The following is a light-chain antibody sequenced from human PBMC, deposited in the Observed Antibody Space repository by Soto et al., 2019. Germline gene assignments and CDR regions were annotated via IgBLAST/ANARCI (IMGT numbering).Light chain of an antibody. Sequence: SYELTQPPSVSVSPGQTARITCSGDALPKQYAYWYQQKPCQAPVLVIYKDSERPSGIPERFSGSSSGTTVTLTISGVQAEEEADYYCQSADSSGTYVVFGGGTKVTVL. J-gene: IGLJ2*01. CDR1: ALPKQY. CDR3: QSADSSGTYVV. V-gene: IGLV3-25*02. CDR2: KDS.